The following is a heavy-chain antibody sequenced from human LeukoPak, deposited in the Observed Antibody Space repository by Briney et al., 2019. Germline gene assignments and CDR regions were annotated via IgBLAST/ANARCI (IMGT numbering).Heavy chain of an antibody. D-gene: IGHD6-13*01. CDR1: GFTFSSYW. Sequence: GGSLRLSCPAYGFTFSSYWMSWVRQAPGKGLEWVANIKQDGSEKYYVDSVKGRFTISRDNAKNSLYLQMNSLRAEDTAVYYCASSSSWTSWDYWGQGTLVTVSS. CDR3: ASSSSWTSWDY. J-gene: IGHJ4*02. V-gene: IGHV3-7*01. CDR2: IKQDGSEK.